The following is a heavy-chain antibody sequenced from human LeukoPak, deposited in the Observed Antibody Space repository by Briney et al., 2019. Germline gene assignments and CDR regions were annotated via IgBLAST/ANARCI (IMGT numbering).Heavy chain of an antibody. J-gene: IGHJ4*02. CDR3: VRGWYGLDY. D-gene: IGHD6-19*01. V-gene: IGHV3-23*01. Sequence: GGSLRLSCVVSGITLSNYGMSWVRQAPGKGLEWVAGISDRGGSTNYADSVKGRFTISRDNPKNTLYLQMNSLRSEDTAVYYCVRGWYGLDYWGQGTLVTVSS. CDR2: ISDRGGST. CDR1: GITLSNYG.